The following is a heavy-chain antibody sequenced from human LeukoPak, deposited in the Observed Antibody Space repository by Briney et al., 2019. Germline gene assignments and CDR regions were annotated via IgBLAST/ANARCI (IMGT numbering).Heavy chain of an antibody. CDR3: ARAYYYGSGTFDI. Sequence: SETLSLTCTVSGGSVSSGSDYWSWIRQPPGKGLEWIGYIYYTGGTYYNPSLKSRVTISVDTSKNQFSLKLTSVTAADAAVYYCARAYYYGSGTFDIWGQGTMVTVSS. D-gene: IGHD3-10*01. CDR1: GGSVSSGSDY. J-gene: IGHJ3*02. V-gene: IGHV4-61*01. CDR2: IYYTGGT.